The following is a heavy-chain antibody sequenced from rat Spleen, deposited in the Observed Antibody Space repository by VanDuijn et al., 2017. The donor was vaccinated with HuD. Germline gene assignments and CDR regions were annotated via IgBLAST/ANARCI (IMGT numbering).Heavy chain of an antibody. CDR3: ARHAQLQLGVMDA. CDR2: ISYDGSTT. Sequence: EVQLVESGGGLVQPGRSLKLSCAASGFTFSDYNMAWVRQAPKKGLEWVATISYDGSTTYYRDSVKGRFTISRDNAKSTLYLQMDSLRSEDTATYYCARHAQLQLGVMDAWGQGTLVTVSS. D-gene: IGHD4-4*01. V-gene: IGHV5-7*01. CDR1: GFTFSDYN. J-gene: IGHJ3*01.